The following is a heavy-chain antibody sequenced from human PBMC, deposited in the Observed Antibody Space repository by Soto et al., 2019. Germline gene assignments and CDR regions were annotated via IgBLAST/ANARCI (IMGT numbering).Heavy chain of an antibody. CDR1: GFTFSSYA. CDR2: ISYDGSDT. Sequence: PGGSLRLSCAASGFTFSSYAMHWVRQAPGKGLEWLAVISYDGSDTYYVDSVKGRFTISRDNSKNTLYLQMNSLRAEDTAVYYCARDWIDCNGGSCYYFPIEYFQHWGQGTLVTVSS. V-gene: IGHV3-30-3*01. J-gene: IGHJ1*01. CDR3: ARDWIDCNGGSCYYFPIEYFQH. D-gene: IGHD2-15*01.